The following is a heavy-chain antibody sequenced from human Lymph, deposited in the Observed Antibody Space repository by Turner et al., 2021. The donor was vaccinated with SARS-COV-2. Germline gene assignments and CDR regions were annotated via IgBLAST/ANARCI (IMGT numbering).Heavy chain of an antibody. CDR1: GFTVSSNY. CDR2: IYSGGST. D-gene: IGHD6-13*01. Sequence: EVQVVASGGGLTVPGGSMSLSCAAPGFTVSSNYMSWVRQAPGKGLEWISLIYSGGSTYNSDSVKCRFTISRDNSKTTLYHQMNSLSAEDTAVYFCSIMVASSQQQVHGYFDYWGQGTLVTVSS. CDR3: SIMVASSQQQVHGYFDY. J-gene: IGHJ4*02. V-gene: IGHV3-53*01.